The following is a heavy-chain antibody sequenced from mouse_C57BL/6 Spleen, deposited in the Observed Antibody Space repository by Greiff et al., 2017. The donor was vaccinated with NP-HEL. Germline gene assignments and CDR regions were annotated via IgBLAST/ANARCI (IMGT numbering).Heavy chain of an antibody. CDR1: GYSFTSYY. CDR2: IYPGSGNT. J-gene: IGHJ4*01. D-gene: IGHD1-1*01. V-gene: IGHV1-66*01. CDR3: ARGDYGSSLSYAMDY. Sequence: QVQLKQSGPELVKPGASVKISCKASGYSFTSYYIHWVKQRPGQGLEWIGWIYPGSGNTKYNEKFKGKATLTADTSSSTAYMQLSSLTSEDSAVYYCARGDYGSSLSYAMDYWGQGTSVTVSS.